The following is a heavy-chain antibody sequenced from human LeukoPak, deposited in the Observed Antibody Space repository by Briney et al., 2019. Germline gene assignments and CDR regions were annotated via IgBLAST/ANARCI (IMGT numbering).Heavy chain of an antibody. J-gene: IGHJ4*02. V-gene: IGHV3-23*01. CDR1: GFTFSSYA. CDR2: IGVNGVTT. CDR3: AKEVFGEYYDGFDY. D-gene: IGHD3-10*02. Sequence: HPGGSLRLSRAASGFTFSSYAMSWVRQAPGEGLEWVSRIGVNGVTTYYADSVKGRFTISRDNSRTTLFLHMNSLRAEDTAVYYCAKEVFGEYYDGFDYWGQGTLVTVSS.